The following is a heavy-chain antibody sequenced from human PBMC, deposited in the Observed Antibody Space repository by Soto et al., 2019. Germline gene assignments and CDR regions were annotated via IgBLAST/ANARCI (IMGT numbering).Heavy chain of an antibody. CDR1: GGSISSYY. CDR3: ARQPSLYCSGGSCYQSFDY. Sequence: SETLSLTCTVSGGSISSYYWSWIRQPPGKGLEWIGYIYYSGSTNYNPSLKSRVTISVDTSKNQFSLKLSSVTAADTAVYYCARQPSLYCSGGSCYQSFDYWGQGTLVTVSS. CDR2: IYYSGST. V-gene: IGHV4-59*08. D-gene: IGHD2-15*01. J-gene: IGHJ4*02.